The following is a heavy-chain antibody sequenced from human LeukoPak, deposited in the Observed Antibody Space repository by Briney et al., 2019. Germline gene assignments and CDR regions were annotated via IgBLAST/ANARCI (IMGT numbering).Heavy chain of an antibody. CDR2: IYYSGST. Sequence: PLETLSLTCTVSGGSISSYYWSWIRQPPGKGLEWMGYIYYSGSTNYNPSLKSRVTISVDTSKNQFSLKLSSVTAADTAVYYCAGRRVVTAFNWFDPWGQGTLVTVSS. CDR1: GGSISSYY. CDR3: AGRRVVTAFNWFDP. V-gene: IGHV4-59*01. J-gene: IGHJ5*02. D-gene: IGHD2-21*02.